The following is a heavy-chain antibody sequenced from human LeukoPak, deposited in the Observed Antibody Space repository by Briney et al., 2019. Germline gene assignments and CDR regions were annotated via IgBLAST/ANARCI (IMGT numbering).Heavy chain of an antibody. CDR3: AREDSGYDSGYNWFDP. Sequence: KQDGSDKYYVDSVKGRFTISRDNANNSLYLQMNSLRAEDTAVYYCAREDSGYDSGYNWFDPWGQETLVTVSS. CDR2: KQDGSDK. J-gene: IGHJ5*02. D-gene: IGHD5-12*01. V-gene: IGHV3-7*01.